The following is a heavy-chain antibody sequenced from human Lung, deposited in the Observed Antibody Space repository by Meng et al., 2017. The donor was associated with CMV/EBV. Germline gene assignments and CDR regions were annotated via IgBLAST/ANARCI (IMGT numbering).Heavy chain of an antibody. CDR3: ARDGSLGYCSSTSCYGAGWFDP. CDR1: GYTFTGYY. Sequence: SVXVSXXASGYTFTGYYMHWVRQAPGQGLEWMGWINPNSGGTNYAQKFQGRVTMTRDTSISTAYMALSRLRSDDTAVYYCARDGSLGYCSSTSCYGAGWFDPWGQGTXVTVSS. D-gene: IGHD2-2*01. V-gene: IGHV1-2*02. J-gene: IGHJ5*02. CDR2: INPNSGGT.